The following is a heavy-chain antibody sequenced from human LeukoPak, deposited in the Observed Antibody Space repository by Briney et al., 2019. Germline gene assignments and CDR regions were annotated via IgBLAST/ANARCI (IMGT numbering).Heavy chain of an antibody. D-gene: IGHD2-8*01. V-gene: IGHV3-30*04. CDR1: GFTFSSYA. CDR2: ISYDGSNK. CDR3: AKDRCSNGAGCYYYYMDV. J-gene: IGHJ6*03. Sequence: GGSLRLSCAASGFTFSSYAMHWVRQAPGKGLEWVAVISYDGSNKYYADSVKGRFTISRDNSKNTLYLQMNSLRAEDTAVYYCAKDRCSNGAGCYYYYMDVWGKGTSVTISS.